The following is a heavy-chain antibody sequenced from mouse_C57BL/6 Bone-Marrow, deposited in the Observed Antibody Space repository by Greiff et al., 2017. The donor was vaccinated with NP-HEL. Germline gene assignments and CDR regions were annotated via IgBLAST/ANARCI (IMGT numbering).Heavy chain of an antibody. CDR1: GFNIKDDY. Sequence: VQLQQSGAELVRPGASVKLSCTVSGFNIKDDYMHWVKQRPEQGLEWIGWIDPENGDTEYASKFQGKATLTADTSSNTASLQLSSLTSEDTAVYYCTTGGSSPYAMDYWGQGTSVTVSS. D-gene: IGHD1-1*01. CDR2: IDPENGDT. J-gene: IGHJ4*01. CDR3: TTGGSSPYAMDY. V-gene: IGHV14-4*01.